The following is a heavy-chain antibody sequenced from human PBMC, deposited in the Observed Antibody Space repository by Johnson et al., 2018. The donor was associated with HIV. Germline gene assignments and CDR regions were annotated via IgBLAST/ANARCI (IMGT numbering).Heavy chain of an antibody. CDR1: GFTFSSYW. D-gene: IGHD3-3*01. J-gene: IGHJ3*02. V-gene: IGHV3-74*02. CDR2: ISGRGGST. CDR3: ARAITSFGVGGAFDI. Sequence: VQLVESGGGLVQPGGSLRLSCAASGFTFSSYWMHWVRQAPGKGLVWVSIISGRGGSTYYADSVKGRFTISRDNSKNTLYLQMNSLRAGDTAVYYCARAITSFGVGGAFDIWGQGTMVTVSS.